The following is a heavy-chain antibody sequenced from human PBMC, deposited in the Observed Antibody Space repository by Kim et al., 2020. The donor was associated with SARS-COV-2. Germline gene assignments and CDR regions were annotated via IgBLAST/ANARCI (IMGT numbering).Heavy chain of an antibody. J-gene: IGHJ4*02. Sequence: DAGMGRFTISRDNSKNTLYLLMNSLRGEDTAMYYCGGGPLRLGGVRPVDYWGQGTLVTVSS. CDR3: GGGPLRLGGVRPVDY. D-gene: IGHD3-16*01. V-gene: IGHV3-30*07.